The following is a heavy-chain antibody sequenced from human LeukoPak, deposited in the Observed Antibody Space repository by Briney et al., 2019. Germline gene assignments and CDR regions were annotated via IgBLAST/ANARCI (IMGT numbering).Heavy chain of an antibody. Sequence: ASLRLSCAASGFSFSIFNIHWVRQAPGQGLARISYIPSDSGTPYHADSVKGRFTLSRDNARNSLYLQMDSLRSEDTAVYYCAREVNSGVVITTAYYYYGMDVWGQGTTVTVSS. CDR1: GFSFSIFN. CDR2: IPSDSGTP. CDR3: AREVNSGVVITTAYYYYGMDV. V-gene: IGHV3-48*04. D-gene: IGHD3-22*01. J-gene: IGHJ6*02.